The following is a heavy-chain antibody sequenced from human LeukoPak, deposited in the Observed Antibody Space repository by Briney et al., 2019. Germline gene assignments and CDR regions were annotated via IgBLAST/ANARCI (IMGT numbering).Heavy chain of an antibody. J-gene: IGHJ4*02. CDR1: GFTFSSYA. CDR3: AKDPHTGYSFAY. D-gene: IGHD5-18*01. V-gene: IGHV3-23*01. Sequence: GGSLRLSCVFSGFTFSSYAMSWVRQAPGKGLEWVSSLSGGGGSTYYADSVRGRFTISRDNSKNTLYLQMNSLRVEDTAVYYWAKDPHTGYSFAYWGQGTLVTVSS. CDR2: LSGGGGST.